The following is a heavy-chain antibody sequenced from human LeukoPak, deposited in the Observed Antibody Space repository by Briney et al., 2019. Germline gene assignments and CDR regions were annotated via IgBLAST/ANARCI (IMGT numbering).Heavy chain of an antibody. Sequence: SSETLSLTCTVSGGSINNYYWSWIRQPPGKGLEWIGYIYYSGSTNYNPSLRSRVTISVDTSKNQFSLRLTSVTAADTAVYYCAREELAARRGAFDIWGQGSVVSVSS. CDR3: AREELAARRGAFDI. CDR1: GGSINNYY. V-gene: IGHV4-59*01. D-gene: IGHD6-6*01. J-gene: IGHJ3*02. CDR2: IYYSGST.